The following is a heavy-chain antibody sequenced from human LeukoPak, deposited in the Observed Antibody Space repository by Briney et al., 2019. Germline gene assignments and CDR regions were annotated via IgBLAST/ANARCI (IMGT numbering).Heavy chain of an antibody. D-gene: IGHD2-2*02. J-gene: IGHJ6*03. Sequence: ASVKVSCKASGYTFTSYYMHWVRQAPGEGLEWMGIINPSGGSTSYAQKFQGRVTMTRDMSTSAVYMELSSLRSEDTAVYYCARVAAEVVGVPGAIGFGWLRRDYYYMDVWGKGTTVTVSS. V-gene: IGHV1-46*01. CDR1: GYTFTSYY. CDR3: ARVAAEVVGVPGAIGFGWLRRDYYYMDV. CDR2: INPSGGST.